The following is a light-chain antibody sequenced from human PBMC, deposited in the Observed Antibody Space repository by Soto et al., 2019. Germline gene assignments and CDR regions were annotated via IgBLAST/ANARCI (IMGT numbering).Light chain of an antibody. CDR1: QSVASNY. Sequence: EIVVTQSPGTLSLSPGERATLSCRASQSVASNYLAWYQQIAGQAPRLLIHGASSRATGIPDRFSGSGSGADFTLTINRLEPEDFAVYYCQQYATSPWTFGQGTKVEIK. J-gene: IGKJ1*01. CDR3: QQYATSPWT. V-gene: IGKV3-20*01. CDR2: GAS.